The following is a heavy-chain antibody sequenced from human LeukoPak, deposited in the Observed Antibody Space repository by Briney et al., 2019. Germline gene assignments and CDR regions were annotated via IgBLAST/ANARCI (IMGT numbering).Heavy chain of an antibody. V-gene: IGHV3-21*01. J-gene: IGHJ6*03. CDR3: ARGELFPYYYYMYV. D-gene: IGHD1-26*01. CDR1: GYTFSSYS. CDR2: ISSSSSYI. Sequence: GGSLRLSCAASGYTFSSYSMNWFRQPPARGLVGVSSISSSSSYIYYADSVKGRFTISRDNAKNSLYLQMNSLSAADTAVYYCARGELFPYYYYMYVWGKESTVTVSS.